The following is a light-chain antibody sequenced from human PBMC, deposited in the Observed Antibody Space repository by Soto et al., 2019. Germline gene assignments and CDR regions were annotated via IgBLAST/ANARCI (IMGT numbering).Light chain of an antibody. CDR2: DAS. CDR3: QQYNSLWT. J-gene: IGKJ1*01. V-gene: IGKV1-5*01. CDR1: QSISSW. Sequence: DIQMTQSPSTMSASVGDRVTITCRASQSISSWLAWYQQKPGKAPKLLIYDASSVDSGVPSRFSGSGSGTEFTLTISSLQPDDFATYYCQQYNSLWTFGQGTKVEIK.